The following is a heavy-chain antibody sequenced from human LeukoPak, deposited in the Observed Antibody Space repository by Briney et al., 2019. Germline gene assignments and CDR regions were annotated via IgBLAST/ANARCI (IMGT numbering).Heavy chain of an antibody. J-gene: IGHJ4*02. D-gene: IGHD3-10*01. CDR1: GFTLGDFA. Sequence: GGSLRLSCAASGFTLGDFAVSWVRQAPGKGLEWVGFITRKAYSGTTEYAASAKGRFTISRDESKSIVYLQMNSRNTEDTAVYYCTRDEHGSGTPHFDYWGQGTLVTVSS. V-gene: IGHV3-49*04. CDR2: ITRKAYSGTT. CDR3: TRDEHGSGTPHFDY.